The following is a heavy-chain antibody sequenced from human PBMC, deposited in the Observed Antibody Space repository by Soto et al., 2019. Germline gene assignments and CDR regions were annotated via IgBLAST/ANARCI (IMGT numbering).Heavy chain of an antibody. CDR3: VRCYCSVGSCYARWHFDL. D-gene: IGHD2-15*01. J-gene: IGHJ2*01. CDR1: GYTFSDYA. CDR2: ISASTRNT. V-gene: IGHV1-18*01. Sequence: QVQLVQSGGEVKKPGASVKVSCQASGYTFSDYAISWVRQAPGQGLEWMGWISASTRNTDQAQNFQGRVIMTLDTSTNTAYMGLRSLRSDDTAVYYCVRCYCSVGSCYARWHFDLWGRGTLVTVSS.